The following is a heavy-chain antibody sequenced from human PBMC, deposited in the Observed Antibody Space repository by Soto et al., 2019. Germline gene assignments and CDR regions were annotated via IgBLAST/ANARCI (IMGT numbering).Heavy chain of an antibody. CDR1: GYTFTSYA. CDR2: ISAYNGNT. J-gene: IGHJ5*01. CDR3: AIDGYYDFWSGPNLFDS. D-gene: IGHD3-3*01. Sequence: ASVKVSCKASGYTFTSYAMHWVHRAPGQRLEWMGWISAYNGNTNYAQKLQGRVTMTTDTSTSTAYMELRSLRSDDTAVYYCAIDGYYDFWSGPNLFDSWGQGSLVTVSS. V-gene: IGHV1-18*01.